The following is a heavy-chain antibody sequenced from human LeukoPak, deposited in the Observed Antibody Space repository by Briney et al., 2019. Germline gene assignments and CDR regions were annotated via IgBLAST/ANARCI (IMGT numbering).Heavy chain of an antibody. V-gene: IGHV1-46*01. Sequence: ASVKVSCKASGYTFTSYYMHWMRQAPGQGLEWMGIINPSGGSTSYAQKFQGRVTMTRDTSTSTVYMELSSLRSEDTAVYYCARDRDSSGYYLMYYYYYGMDVWGQGTTVTVSS. CDR1: GYTFTSYY. CDR2: INPSGGST. CDR3: ARDRDSSGYYLMYYYYYGMDV. J-gene: IGHJ6*02. D-gene: IGHD3-22*01.